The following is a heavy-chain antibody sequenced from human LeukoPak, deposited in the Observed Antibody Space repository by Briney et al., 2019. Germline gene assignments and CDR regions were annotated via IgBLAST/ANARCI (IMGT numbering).Heavy chain of an antibody. V-gene: IGHV3-11*01. Sequence: GGSLRLSCAASGFIFSDYYMGWIRQAPGKGLEWVSYISGSGSTIFYADSVKGRFTISRDNAKNSMHLQMNSLRAEDTAVSYCGRDFGLSGTKRSFDIWGQGTMVTVSS. CDR2: ISGSGSTI. J-gene: IGHJ3*02. CDR1: GFIFSDYY. D-gene: IGHD1-7*01. CDR3: GRDFGLSGTKRSFDI.